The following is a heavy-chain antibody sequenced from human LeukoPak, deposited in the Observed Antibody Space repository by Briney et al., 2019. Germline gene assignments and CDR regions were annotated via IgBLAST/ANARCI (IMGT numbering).Heavy chain of an antibody. V-gene: IGHV1-18*01. D-gene: IGHD5-18*01. Sequence: ASVKVSCKASGYTFTSYGVTWVRQAPGQGLEWMGWISSYNGKTHYAQNLQGRVTMTTDTSTSTAYMELRSLRSDDTAVYYCARETGYAYGRAPLDYWGQGTLVTVSS. CDR2: ISSYNGKT. CDR3: ARETGYAYGRAPLDY. CDR1: GYTFTSYG. J-gene: IGHJ4*02.